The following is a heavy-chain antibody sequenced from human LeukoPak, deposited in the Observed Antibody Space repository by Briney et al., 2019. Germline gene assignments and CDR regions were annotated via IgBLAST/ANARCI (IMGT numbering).Heavy chain of an antibody. J-gene: IGHJ3*02. D-gene: IGHD2-21*02. V-gene: IGHV4-38-2*02. Sequence: SETLSLTCTVSGYSISSGYYWGWIRQPPGKGLEWIGSIYHSGSTYYNPSLKSRVTISVDTSKNQFSLKLSSVTAADTAVYYCARSGDWDAFDIWGQGTMVTVSS. CDR3: ARSGDWDAFDI. CDR1: GYSISSGYY. CDR2: IYHSGST.